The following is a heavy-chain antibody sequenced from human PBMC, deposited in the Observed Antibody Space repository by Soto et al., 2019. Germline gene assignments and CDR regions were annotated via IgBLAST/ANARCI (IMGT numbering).Heavy chain of an antibody. D-gene: IGHD1-20*01. CDR2: IERDDDDK. CDR3: ALSIRGRRRFNGMDV. Sequence: SGPTLVNPTETLTVTCTFSGFSLTSPGMCVSWIRQSPGKALEWLALIERDDDDKYYSTSLKTRLTISKDTRKNQVVLTMANMDPADTATYYCALSIRGRRRFNGMDVWGPGTTVTVFS. J-gene: IGHJ6*02. CDR1: GFSLTSPGMC. V-gene: IGHV2-70*13.